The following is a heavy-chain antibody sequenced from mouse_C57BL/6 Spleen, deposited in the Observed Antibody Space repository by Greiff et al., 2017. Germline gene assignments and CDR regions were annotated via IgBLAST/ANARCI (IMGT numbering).Heavy chain of an antibody. D-gene: IGHD2-3*01. CDR2: INPNNGGT. V-gene: IGHV1-22*01. CDR3: AREGGYDGYYWYFDV. CDR1: GYTFTDYN. Sequence: EVQLQQSGPELVKPGASVKMSCKASGYTFTDYNMHWVKQSHGKSLEWIGYINPNNGGTSYNQKFKGKATLTVNKSSSTAYMELRSLTSDDSAVYYCAREGGYDGYYWYFDVWGTGTTVTVAS. J-gene: IGHJ1*03.